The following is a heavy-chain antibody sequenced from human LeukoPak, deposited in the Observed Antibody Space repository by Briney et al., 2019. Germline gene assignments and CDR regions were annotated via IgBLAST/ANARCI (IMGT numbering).Heavy chain of an antibody. Sequence: ESSETLSLTCTVSGGSISSRSYYWGWIRQPPGKGLEWIRSIYYSGNTYYNPSLKSRVTISVDTSKNQFSLKLSSVTAADTAVYYCAPMDNYYDNSGYLGDYWGQGTLVTVSS. CDR3: APMDNYYDNSGYLGDY. D-gene: IGHD3-22*01. J-gene: IGHJ4*02. CDR2: IYYSGNT. V-gene: IGHV4-39*01. CDR1: GGSISSRSYY.